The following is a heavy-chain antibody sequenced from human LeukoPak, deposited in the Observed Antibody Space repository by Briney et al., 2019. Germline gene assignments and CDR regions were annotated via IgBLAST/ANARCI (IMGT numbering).Heavy chain of an antibody. J-gene: IGHJ4*02. CDR1: GFTFSSYA. CDR3: ATDGGSGYDWVHF. Sequence: GGSLRLSCAASGFTFSSYAMSWVRQAPGKGLEWVSVLYTGGRTYYADSVRGRFITSRDNSKNTLYLQMNSLRAEDTAVYYCATDGGSGYDWVHFWGQGTLVTVSS. CDR2: LYTGGRT. V-gene: IGHV3-23*03. D-gene: IGHD5-12*01.